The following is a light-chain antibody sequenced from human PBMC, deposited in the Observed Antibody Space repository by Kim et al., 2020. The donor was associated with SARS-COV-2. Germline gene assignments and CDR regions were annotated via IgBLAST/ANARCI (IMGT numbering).Light chain of an antibody. V-gene: IGLV3-1*01. CDR1: KLGDKY. Sequence: SYELTQPPSVSVSPGQTASIACSGDKLGDKYSSWYQQKPGQSPVLVIYQDAKRPSGIPERFSGSNSGNTATLAISGTQAMDEADYYCQTWDGSTVVFGGGTKLTVL. CDR3: QTWDGSTVV. J-gene: IGLJ2*01. CDR2: QDA.